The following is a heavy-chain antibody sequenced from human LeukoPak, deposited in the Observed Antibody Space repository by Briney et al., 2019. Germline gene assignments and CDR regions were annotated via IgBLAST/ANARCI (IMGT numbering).Heavy chain of an antibody. Sequence: ASVKVSCKASGYTFTGYYMHWVRQAPGQGLEWMGWINPKSGGTSYAQKFQGRVTMTRDTSISTAYMEMSRLRSDDTAVYYCARNLWFGESSDAFDMWGQGTMVTVSS. D-gene: IGHD3-10*01. J-gene: IGHJ3*02. CDR1: GYTFTGYY. CDR3: ARNLWFGESSDAFDM. CDR2: INPKSGGT. V-gene: IGHV1-2*02.